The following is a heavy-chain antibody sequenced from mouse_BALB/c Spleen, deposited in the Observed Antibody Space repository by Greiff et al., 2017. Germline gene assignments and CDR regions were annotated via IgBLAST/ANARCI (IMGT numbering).Heavy chain of an antibody. CDR3: ARGLGDGVDY. J-gene: IGHJ2*01. D-gene: IGHD2-3*01. Sequence: EVKLQESGGGLVQPGGSRKLSCAASGFIFSSFGMHWVRQAPEKGLEWVAYISSGSSTIYYADTVKGRFTISRDNPKNTLFLQMTSLRSEDTAMYYCARGLGDGVDYWGQGTTLTVSS. V-gene: IGHV5-17*02. CDR1: GFIFSSFG. CDR2: ISSGSSTI.